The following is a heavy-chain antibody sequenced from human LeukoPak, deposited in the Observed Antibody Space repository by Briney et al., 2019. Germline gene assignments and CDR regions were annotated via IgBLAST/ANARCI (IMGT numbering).Heavy chain of an antibody. D-gene: IGHD4-23*01. CDR2: INHSGST. CDR3: ARVCPVVTPVVFYYYYYMDV. CDR1: GGSISSSSYY. V-gene: IGHV4-39*07. Sequence: PSQTLSLTCTVSGGSISSSSYYWGWIRQPPEKGLEWIGEINHSGSTNYNPSLKSRVTISVDTSKNQFSLKLSSVTAADTAVYYCARVCPVVTPVVFYYYYYMDVWGKGTTVTVSS. J-gene: IGHJ6*03.